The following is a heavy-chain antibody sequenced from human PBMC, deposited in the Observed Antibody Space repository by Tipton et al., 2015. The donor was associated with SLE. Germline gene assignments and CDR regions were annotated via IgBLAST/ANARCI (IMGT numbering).Heavy chain of an antibody. CDR1: GASISSTNSN. CDR3: ARAIGANFFNF. V-gene: IGHV4-39*07. Sequence: TLSLTCSVSGASISSTNSNWAWIRQSPVKGLEWIGSAFYTGSTYYNPSLRGRVTISVDTSNNQFSLKLNSVTAADTAVYYCARAIGANFFNFWGQGTLVTVSS. J-gene: IGHJ4*02. D-gene: IGHD3-16*01. CDR2: AFYTGST.